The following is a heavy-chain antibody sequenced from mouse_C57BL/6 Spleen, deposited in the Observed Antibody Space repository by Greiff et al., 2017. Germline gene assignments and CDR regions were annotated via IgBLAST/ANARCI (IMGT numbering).Heavy chain of an antibody. CDR1: GYTFTDHT. V-gene: IGHV1-78*01. CDR3: ARADYDGGYYFDY. Sequence: VQLQQSDAELVKPGASVKISCTVSGYTFTDHTIHWMKQRPEQGLEWIGYIYPRDGSTKYNEKFKGKATLTADKSSSTAYMQLNSLTSEDSAVYFCARADYDGGYYFDYWGQGTTLTVSS. CDR2: IYPRDGST. J-gene: IGHJ2*01. D-gene: IGHD2-4*01.